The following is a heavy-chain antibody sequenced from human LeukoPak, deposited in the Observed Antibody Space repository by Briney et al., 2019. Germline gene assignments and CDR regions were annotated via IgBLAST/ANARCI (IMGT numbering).Heavy chain of an antibody. D-gene: IGHD6-19*01. CDR1: GGSISSYY. CDR2: IYYSGST. CDR3: ARVKAEQWLAFDY. J-gene: IGHJ4*02. V-gene: IGHV4-59*01. Sequence: SETLSLTCTVSGGSISSYYWSWIRQPPGKGLEWIGYIYYSGSTNYNPSLKSRVTISVDTSKNQIYLKLTSVTAADTAVYYCARVKAEQWLAFDYWGQGTLVTVSS.